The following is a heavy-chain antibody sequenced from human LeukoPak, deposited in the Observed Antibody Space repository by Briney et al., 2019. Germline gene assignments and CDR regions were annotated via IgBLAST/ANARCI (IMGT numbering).Heavy chain of an antibody. V-gene: IGHV1-18*01. D-gene: IGHD6-13*01. CDR2: ISASSGNT. J-gene: IGHJ3*02. Sequence: ASVKVSCKASGYPFTSYDMNWVRQAAGQGLEWMGWISASSGNTNYAQRLQGRIILTADRSTSTVYMELRSLRSDDTAVYYCARSGGSRWYGDSFDMWGQGTMVSVSS. CDR3: ARSGGSRWYGDSFDM. CDR1: GYPFTSYD.